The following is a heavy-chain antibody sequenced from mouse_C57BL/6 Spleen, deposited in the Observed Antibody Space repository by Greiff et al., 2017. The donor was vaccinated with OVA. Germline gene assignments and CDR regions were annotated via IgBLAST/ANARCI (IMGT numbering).Heavy chain of an antibody. CDR3: ARGTYYGSRYWYFDV. J-gene: IGHJ1*03. CDR2: ISDGGSYT. D-gene: IGHD1-1*01. CDR1: GFTFSSYA. V-gene: IGHV5-4*01. Sequence: EVQGVESGGGLVKPGGSLKLSCAASGFTFSSYAMSWVRQTPEKRLEWVATISDGGSYTYYPDNVKGRFTISRDNAKNNLYLQMSHLKSEDTAMYYCARGTYYGSRYWYFDVWGTGTTVTVS.